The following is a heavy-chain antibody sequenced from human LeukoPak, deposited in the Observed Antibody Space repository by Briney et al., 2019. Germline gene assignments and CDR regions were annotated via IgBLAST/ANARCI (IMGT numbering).Heavy chain of an antibody. Sequence: PSDTLSLTCTVSGGSISSYYWSWIRQPPGKGLEWIGYIYYSGSTNYNPSLKSRVTISVDTSKNQFSLKLSSVTAADTAVYYCARRLLDPSGYFDYWGQGTLVTVSS. CDR3: ARRLLDPSGYFDY. CDR2: IYYSGST. D-gene: IGHD3/OR15-3a*01. J-gene: IGHJ4*02. CDR1: GGSISSYY. V-gene: IGHV4-59*08.